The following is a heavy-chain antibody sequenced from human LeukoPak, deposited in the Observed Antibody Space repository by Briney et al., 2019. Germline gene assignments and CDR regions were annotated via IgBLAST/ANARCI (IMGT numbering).Heavy chain of an antibody. Sequence: ASVKVSCKASGYTFTSYYMHWVRQAPGQGLEWMGIINPSGGSTSYAQKFQGRVTMTRDTSTSTVYMELSSLRSEDTAVYYCARWREPPVGKYYFDYWGQGTPVTVSS. J-gene: IGHJ4*02. CDR2: INPSGGST. CDR1: GYTFTSYY. CDR3: ARWREPPVGKYYFDY. V-gene: IGHV1-46*01. D-gene: IGHD1-26*01.